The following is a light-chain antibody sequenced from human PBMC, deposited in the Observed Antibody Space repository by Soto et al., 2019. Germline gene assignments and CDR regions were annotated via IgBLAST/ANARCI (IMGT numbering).Light chain of an antibody. V-gene: IGKV3D-15*01. CDR1: QRISRN. CDR2: GAS. Sequence: EIVMSQSPATLSVSPGESATLSCRASQRISRNLAWYQQKPGQAPRLLIFGASTRATGIPDRFSGSGSGTEFTLTISSLQSEDFAVYYCQQYNNWPQTFGQGTKVDIK. CDR3: QQYNNWPQT. J-gene: IGKJ1*01.